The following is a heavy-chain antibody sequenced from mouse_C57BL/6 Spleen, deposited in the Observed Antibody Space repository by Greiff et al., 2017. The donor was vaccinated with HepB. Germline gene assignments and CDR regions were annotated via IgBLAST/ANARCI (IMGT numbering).Heavy chain of an antibody. CDR3: ARYWLIRYAMDY. J-gene: IGHJ4*01. V-gene: IGHV1-26*01. D-gene: IGHD2-3*01. CDR1: GYTFTDYY. Sequence: VQLQQSGPELVKPGASVKISCKASGYTFTDYYMNWVKQSHGKSLEWIGDINPNNGGTSYNQKFKGKATLTVDKSSSTAYMERRSLTSEDSAVYYCARYWLIRYAMDYWGQGTSVTVSA. CDR2: INPNNGGT.